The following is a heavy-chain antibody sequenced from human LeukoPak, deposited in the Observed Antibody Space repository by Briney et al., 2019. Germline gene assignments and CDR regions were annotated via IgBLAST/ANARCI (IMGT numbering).Heavy chain of an antibody. Sequence: PGGSLRLSCAASGFTFSDYYMSWIRQAPGKGLEWVSYISSSGSTIYYADSVKGRFTISRDNAKNSLYLQMNSLRAEDTAVYYCARDHDSSGYYLPPYYYYGMDVWGQGTTVTVFS. CDR3: ARDHDSSGYYLPPYYYYGMDV. V-gene: IGHV3-11*04. J-gene: IGHJ6*02. CDR1: GFTFSDYY. D-gene: IGHD3-22*01. CDR2: ISSSGSTI.